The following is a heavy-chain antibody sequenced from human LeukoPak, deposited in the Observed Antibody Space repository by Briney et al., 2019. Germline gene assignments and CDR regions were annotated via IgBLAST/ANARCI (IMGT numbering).Heavy chain of an antibody. V-gene: IGHV4-39*07. CDR1: GGSISSSSYY. D-gene: IGHD6-19*01. CDR3: ASRSGWYEVTFDY. J-gene: IGHJ4*02. CDR2: IYYSGST. Sequence: SETLSLTCTVSGGSISSSSYYWGWIRQPPGKGLEWIGSIYYSGSTYYNPSLKSRVTISVDTSKNQFSVKLSSVTAADTAVYYCASRSGWYEVTFDYWGQGTLVTVSS.